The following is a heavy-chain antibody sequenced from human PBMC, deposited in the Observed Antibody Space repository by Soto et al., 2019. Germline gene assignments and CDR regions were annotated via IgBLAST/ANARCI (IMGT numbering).Heavy chain of an antibody. Sequence: SETLSLTCTVSGGSISSYYWSWIRQPPGKGLEWIGYIYYSGSTNYNPSLKSRVTISVDTSKNQFSLKLGSVTAADTAVYFCARLRVGNIFDPWGQGTLVTVSS. CDR2: IYYSGST. J-gene: IGHJ5*02. CDR3: ARLRVGNIFDP. D-gene: IGHD3-10*01. CDR1: GGSISSYY. V-gene: IGHV4-59*08.